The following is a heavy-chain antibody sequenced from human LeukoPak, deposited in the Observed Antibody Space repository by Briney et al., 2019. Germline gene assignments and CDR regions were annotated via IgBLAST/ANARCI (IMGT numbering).Heavy chain of an antibody. CDR2: IYSGGST. V-gene: IGHV3-53*01. D-gene: IGHD3-10*01. J-gene: IGHJ6*02. CDR1: GFTFSSYW. Sequence: GGSLRLSCAASGFTFSSYWMNWVRQAPGKGLEWVSVIYSGGSTYYADSVKGRFTISRDNSKNTLYLQMNSLRAEDTAVYYCARDRDGMDVWGQGTTVTVSS. CDR3: ARDRDGMDV.